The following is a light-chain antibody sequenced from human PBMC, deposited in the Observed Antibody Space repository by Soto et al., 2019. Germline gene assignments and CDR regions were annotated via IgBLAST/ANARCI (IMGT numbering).Light chain of an antibody. J-gene: IGKJ4*01. V-gene: IGKV3-15*01. Sequence: EIVMTQSPATLSVSPGERATLSCRASQSVSNNLAGYQQKPGQAPRLLIYGASTRATGIPARFSGSGSGTEFTLTISSLQSEDFAVYYCQQYNNWPGTFGGGTVVEIK. CDR3: QQYNNWPGT. CDR1: QSVSNN. CDR2: GAS.